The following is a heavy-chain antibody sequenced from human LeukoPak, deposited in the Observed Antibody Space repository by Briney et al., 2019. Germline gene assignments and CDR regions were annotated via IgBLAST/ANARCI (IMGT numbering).Heavy chain of an antibody. Sequence: GGSLRLSCAASGFRFITYAMSWVRQAPGKGLEWVSAISENGGSTYYADSVKGRFIISRDKSKNTLYLQMNSLRAEDTAVYYCAKTSGGNYWGQGTLVTVSS. CDR3: AKTSGGNY. D-gene: IGHD2-15*01. CDR2: ISENGGST. J-gene: IGHJ4*02. CDR1: GFRFITYA. V-gene: IGHV3-23*01.